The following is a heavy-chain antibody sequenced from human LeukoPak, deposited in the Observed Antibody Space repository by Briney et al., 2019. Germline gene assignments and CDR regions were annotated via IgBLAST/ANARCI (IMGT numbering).Heavy chain of an antibody. CDR2: IYYSGST. Sequence: SSETLSLTCTVSGGSISSYYWSWIRQPPGKRLEWIGYIYYSGSTNYNPSLKSRVTISVDTSKNQFSLKLSSVTAADTAVYYCARDYYDSSGYYDDAFDIWGQGTMVTVSS. CDR1: GGSISSYY. J-gene: IGHJ3*02. CDR3: ARDYYDSSGYYDDAFDI. V-gene: IGHV4-59*01. D-gene: IGHD3-22*01.